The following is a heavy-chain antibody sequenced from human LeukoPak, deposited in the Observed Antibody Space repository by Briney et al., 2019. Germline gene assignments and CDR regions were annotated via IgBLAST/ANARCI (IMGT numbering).Heavy chain of an antibody. V-gene: IGHV3-7*01. CDR2: IKKDGSEK. CDR3: ARDGHYSDNSGYSNPLDY. CDR1: GFTFSRRW. Sequence: GGSLRLSCAASGFTFSRRWMSWVRQAPGKGRMWLVNIKKDGSEKYYVDSVKGRFTISRDNARDSLYLQMNSLKAEDTAVYYCARDGHYSDNSGYSNPLDYWGQGTLVTVSS. D-gene: IGHD3-22*01. J-gene: IGHJ4*02.